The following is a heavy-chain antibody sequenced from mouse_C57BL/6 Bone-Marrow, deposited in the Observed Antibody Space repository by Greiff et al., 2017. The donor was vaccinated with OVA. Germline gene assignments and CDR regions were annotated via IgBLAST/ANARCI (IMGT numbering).Heavy chain of an antibody. V-gene: IGHV3-6*01. CDR1: GYSITSGYY. J-gene: IGHJ1*03. Sequence: ESGPGLVKPSQSLSLTCSVPGYSITSGYYWNWIRQFPGNKLEWMGYISYDGSNNYNPSLKNRISITRDTSKNQFFLQLNSVTTEDTATYYCARGLWYFDVWGTGTTVTVSS. CDR2: ISYDGSN. CDR3: ARGLWYFDV.